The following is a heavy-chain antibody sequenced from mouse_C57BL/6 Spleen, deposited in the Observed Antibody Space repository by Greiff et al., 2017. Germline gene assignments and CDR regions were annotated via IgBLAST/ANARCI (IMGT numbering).Heavy chain of an antibody. Sequence: DVKLQESGPGLVKPSQSLSLTCSVTGYSITSGYSWNWIRQFPGNKLEWMGYISYDGSNNYNPSPKNRISITRDTSKNQFFLKLNSVTTEDTATYYCARGSGTGYFDVWGTGTTVTVSS. V-gene: IGHV3-6*01. CDR3: ARGSGTGYFDV. CDR2: ISYDGSN. CDR1: GYSITSGYS. D-gene: IGHD4-1*01. J-gene: IGHJ1*03.